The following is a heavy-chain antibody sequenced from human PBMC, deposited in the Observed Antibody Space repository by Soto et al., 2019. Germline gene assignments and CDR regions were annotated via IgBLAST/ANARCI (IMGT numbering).Heavy chain of an antibody. CDR1: GGSFSGYY. V-gene: IGHV4-34*01. J-gene: IGHJ4*02. CDR3: ARNYFFDY. CDR2: INHSGST. Sequence: SETLSLTCAVYGGSFSGYYWSWIRQPPGKGLEWIGEINHSGSTNYNPSLKSRVTISVDTSKNQFSLKLSSVTAADTAVYYCARNYFFDYWGQGTLVTVSS.